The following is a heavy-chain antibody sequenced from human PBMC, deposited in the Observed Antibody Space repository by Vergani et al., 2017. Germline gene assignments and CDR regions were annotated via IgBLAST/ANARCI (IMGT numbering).Heavy chain of an antibody. D-gene: IGHD2-8*01. CDR3: ARGDLGYCTNGVCYGVYYFDY. J-gene: IGHJ4*02. V-gene: IGHV1-69*01. CDR2: IIPIFGTA. CDR1: GGTFSSYA. Sequence: QVQLVQSGAEVKKPGSSVKVSCKASGGTFSSYAISWVRQAPGQGLEWMGGIIPIFGTANYAQKFQGRVTITADESTGTAYMELSSLRSEDTAVYYCARGDLGYCTNGVCYGVYYFDYWGQGTLVTVSS.